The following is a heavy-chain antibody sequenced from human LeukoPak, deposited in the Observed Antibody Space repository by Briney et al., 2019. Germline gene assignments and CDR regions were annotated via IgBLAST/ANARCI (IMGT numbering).Heavy chain of an antibody. J-gene: IGHJ4*02. CDR2: ISGSGGST. CDR1: GFTFSNYG. V-gene: IGHV3-23*01. D-gene: IGHD5-12*01. Sequence: GGSLRLSCAASGFTFSNYGMSWVRQAPGKGLEWVSGISGSGGSTYYADSVQGRFTIPRDNSKNMLYLQMNSLRTEDTAVYYCAKSWLRLGGDYWGQGTLVTVSS. CDR3: AKSWLRLGGDY.